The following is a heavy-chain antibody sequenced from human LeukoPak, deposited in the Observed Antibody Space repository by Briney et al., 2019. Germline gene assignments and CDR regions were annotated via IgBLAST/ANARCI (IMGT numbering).Heavy chain of an antibody. CDR2: MNPNSGYT. CDR1: GYTFNAYD. D-gene: IGHD3-22*01. V-gene: IGHV1-8*01. CDR3: ARWWDDGSGYSYYYGMDV. Sequence: ASVKVSCTASGYTFNAYDINWVRQATGQGLEWMGWMNPNSGYTGYAQKFQGRVTMTRDTSTSTVYMELSSLRSEDTAVYYCARWWDDGSGYSYYYGMDVWGQGTTVTVSS. J-gene: IGHJ6*02.